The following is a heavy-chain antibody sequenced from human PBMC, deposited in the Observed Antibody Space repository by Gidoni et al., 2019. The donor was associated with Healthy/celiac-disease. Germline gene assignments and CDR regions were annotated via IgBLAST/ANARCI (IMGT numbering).Heavy chain of an antibody. CDR3: AKGLRITIFGVVTGLDY. Sequence: EVQLVESGGGLVQPGRSLRLSCAASGFTFDDYAMHWVRQAPGKGLEWVSVMSLNSGSIGYADSLKGRFTISRDNAKNSLYLQMNSLRAEDTALYYCAKGLRITIFGVVTGLDYWGQGTLVTVSS. D-gene: IGHD3-3*01. CDR2: MSLNSGSI. V-gene: IGHV3-9*01. CDR1: GFTFDDYA. J-gene: IGHJ4*02.